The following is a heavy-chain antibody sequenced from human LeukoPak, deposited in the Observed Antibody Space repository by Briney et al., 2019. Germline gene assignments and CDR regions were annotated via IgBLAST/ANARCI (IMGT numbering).Heavy chain of an antibody. J-gene: IGHJ5*02. Sequence: ASVKVSCKASGYTFTSYAFRWVRQAPGQGLEWMGWINPNSGGTNYAQKFQGWVTMTRDTSISTAYMELSRLRSDDTAVYYCARSRVGATEGDNWFDPWGQGTLVTVSS. D-gene: IGHD1-26*01. CDR1: GYTFTSYA. CDR2: INPNSGGT. V-gene: IGHV1-2*04. CDR3: ARSRVGATEGDNWFDP.